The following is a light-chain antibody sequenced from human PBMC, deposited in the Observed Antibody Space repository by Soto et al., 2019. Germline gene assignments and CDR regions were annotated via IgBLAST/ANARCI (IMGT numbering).Light chain of an antibody. CDR1: QSVNRN. V-gene: IGKV3-20*01. Sequence: EIVLTHSPGTLSLSPGETATLSCRASQSVNRNVAWYQQKPGQPPRLLIYAASTRAVGLPPRFSGSGSGTDFTLTISRLEPEDFAVYYCQQYGSSPITFGQGTRLEI. CDR3: QQYGSSPIT. J-gene: IGKJ5*01. CDR2: AAS.